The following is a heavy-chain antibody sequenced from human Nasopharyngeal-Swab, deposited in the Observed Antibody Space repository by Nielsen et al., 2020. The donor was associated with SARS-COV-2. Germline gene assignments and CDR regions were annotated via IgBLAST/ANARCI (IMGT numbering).Heavy chain of an antibody. CDR2: INWNGGST. J-gene: IGHJ6*02. Sequence: IRQPPGRGLEGASGINWNGGSTGYADSVKGRFTISRDNANNSLYLQMNSLRAEDTALYHCARDGSGEDHYYYYYGMDAWGQGTSVTVSS. V-gene: IGHV3-20*01. D-gene: IGHD3-10*01. CDR3: ARDGSGEDHYYYYYGMDA.